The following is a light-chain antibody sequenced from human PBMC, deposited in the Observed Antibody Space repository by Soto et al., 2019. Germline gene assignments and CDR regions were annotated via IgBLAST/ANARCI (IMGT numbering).Light chain of an antibody. CDR3: SSYTSSFKIAV. CDR2: DVS. Sequence: QSALTKPASVSGSPGQSITIFCTGTSSDVGGYNYVSGYQQHPGSAPKLMIYDVSSRPSWVSNRFSGSKSGNTASLTISGLQAEDEADYYCSSYTSSFKIAVLGSGTKLTVL. V-gene: IGLV2-14*03. J-gene: IGLJ1*01. CDR1: SSDVGGYNY.